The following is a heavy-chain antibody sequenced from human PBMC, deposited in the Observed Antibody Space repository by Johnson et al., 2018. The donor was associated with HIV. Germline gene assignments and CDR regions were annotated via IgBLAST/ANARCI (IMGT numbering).Heavy chain of an antibody. CDR1: GFTVSSNS. D-gene: IGHD3-3*01. CDR2: IKQDGSEK. J-gene: IGHJ3*02. Sequence: VESGGGLIQPGGSLRLSCAASGFTVSSNSMSWVRQAPGKGLEWVANIKQDGSEKYYVDSVKGRFTISRDNAKNSLYLQMNSLRAEDTAVYYCARVITIFRVAPRYAFDIWGQGTMVTVSS. V-gene: IGHV3-7*02. CDR3: ARVITIFRVAPRYAFDI.